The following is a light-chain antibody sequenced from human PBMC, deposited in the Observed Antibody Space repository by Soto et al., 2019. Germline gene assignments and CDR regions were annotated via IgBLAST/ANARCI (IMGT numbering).Light chain of an antibody. J-gene: IGKJ1*01. CDR3: QQYGGSPQT. V-gene: IGKV3-20*01. CDR2: GAS. Sequence: EIVLTQSPGTLSLSPGERATLSCRARQSVSNYLAWYQQKPGQAPRLLIYGASSMATGIPDRFSGSGSGTDFTLTISRLEPEDFAVYYCQQYGGSPQTFGQGTKVEIK. CDR1: QSVSNY.